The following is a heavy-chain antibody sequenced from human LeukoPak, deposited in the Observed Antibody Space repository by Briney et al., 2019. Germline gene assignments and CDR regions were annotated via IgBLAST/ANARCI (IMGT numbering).Heavy chain of an antibody. CDR1: GFTVSSNH. Sequence: GGSLRLSCAASGFTVSSNHMSWVRQGPGKGLEWVSVIYSGGSTYYADSVKGRFTISRDNSKNTLYLQMNSLRAEDTAVYYCASHSSSWYGFDYRGQGTLVTVSS. CDR3: ASHSSSWYGFDY. D-gene: IGHD6-13*01. J-gene: IGHJ4*02. V-gene: IGHV3-53*01. CDR2: IYSGGST.